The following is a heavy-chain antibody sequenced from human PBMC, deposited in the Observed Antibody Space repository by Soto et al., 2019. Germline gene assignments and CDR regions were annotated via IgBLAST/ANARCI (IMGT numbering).Heavy chain of an antibody. CDR3: ARDLVVVPAATPWFDP. V-gene: IGHV3-21*01. D-gene: IGHD2-2*01. J-gene: IGHJ5*02. CDR2: ISSSSSYI. CDR1: GFTFSSYS. Sequence: GGSLRLSCAASGFTFSSYSMNWIRQAPGKGLEWVSSISSSSSYIYYADSVKGRFTISRENAKNLLYLQMNSMRAEDTAVYYCARDLVVVPAATPWFDPWGQGTLGTVSS.